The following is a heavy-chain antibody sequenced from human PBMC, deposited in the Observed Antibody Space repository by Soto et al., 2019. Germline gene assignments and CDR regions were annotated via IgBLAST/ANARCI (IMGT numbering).Heavy chain of an antibody. CDR2: IYYSGRT. Sequence: SETLSLTCIVSGESISSSSYYWGWIRQPPGKGLEWIGSIYYSGRTYYNPSFKSRVTISIDTSKNQFSLKLSSVTATDTAVYSCARQRTTVVTQAYFDHWRQGALVTVSS. CDR1: GESISSSSYY. D-gene: IGHD2-21*02. CDR3: ARQRTTVVTQAYFDH. V-gene: IGHV4-39*01. J-gene: IGHJ4*02.